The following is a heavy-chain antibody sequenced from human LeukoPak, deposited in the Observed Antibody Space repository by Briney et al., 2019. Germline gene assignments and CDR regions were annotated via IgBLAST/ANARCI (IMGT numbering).Heavy chain of an antibody. CDR2: INHSGST. Sequence: PSETLSLTCAVYGGSFSGYYWSWIRQPPGKGLGWIGEINHSGSTNYNPSLKSRVTISVDTSKNQFPLKLSSVTAADTAVYYCARGVPMVRGGPSDYWGQGTLVTVSS. CDR3: ARGVPMVRGGPSDY. CDR1: GGSFSGYY. J-gene: IGHJ4*02. D-gene: IGHD3-10*01. V-gene: IGHV4-34*01.